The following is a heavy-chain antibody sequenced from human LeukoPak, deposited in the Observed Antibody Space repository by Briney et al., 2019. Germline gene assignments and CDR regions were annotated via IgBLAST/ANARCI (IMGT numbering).Heavy chain of an antibody. Sequence: SESLSLTCTVSGGSISSGSYYWSWLRQPAGKGLEWIGRIYTSGSTNYSPSLKSRVTISVDTSKNQFSLKLSSVTAADTAVYYCARVSGSYSHMAFDIWGQGTMVTVSS. J-gene: IGHJ3*02. CDR2: IYTSGST. D-gene: IGHD1-26*01. CDR1: GGSISSGSYY. CDR3: ARVSGSYSHMAFDI. V-gene: IGHV4-61*02.